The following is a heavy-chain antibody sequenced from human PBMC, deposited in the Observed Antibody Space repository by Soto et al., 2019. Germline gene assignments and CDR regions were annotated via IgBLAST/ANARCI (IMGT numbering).Heavy chain of an antibody. CDR2: IIPIFGTA. J-gene: IGHJ4*02. CDR1: GGTFSSYA. Sequence: QVQLVQSGAEGKKPGSSVKVSCKASGGTFSSYAISWVRQAPGQGLEWMGGIIPIFGTANYAQKFQGRVTITADESTSTAYMELSSLRSEDTAVYYCARDQGYCSSTSCVGFDYWGQGTLVTVSS. V-gene: IGHV1-69*01. CDR3: ARDQGYCSSTSCVGFDY. D-gene: IGHD2-2*01.